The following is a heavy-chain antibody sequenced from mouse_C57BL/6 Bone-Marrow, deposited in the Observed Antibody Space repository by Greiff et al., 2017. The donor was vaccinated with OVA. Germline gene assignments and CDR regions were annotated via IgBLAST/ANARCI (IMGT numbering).Heavy chain of an antibody. CDR1: GFNIKDDY. CDR3: TTDYYGSYWYFDV. Sequence: EVQLQESGAELVRPGASVKLSCTASGFNIKDDYMHWVKQRPEQGLEWIGWIDPENGDTEYASKFLGKATITAYTSSNTAYLQLSSLTSEDTAVYYCTTDYYGSYWYFDVWGTGTTVTVSS. D-gene: IGHD1-1*01. V-gene: IGHV14-4*01. CDR2: IDPENGDT. J-gene: IGHJ1*03.